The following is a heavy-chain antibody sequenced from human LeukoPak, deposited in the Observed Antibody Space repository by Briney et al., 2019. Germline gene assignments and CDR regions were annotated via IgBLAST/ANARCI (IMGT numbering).Heavy chain of an antibody. Sequence: SETLSLTCTVSGGSISSGGYYWSWIRQPPGKGLEWIGYIYHSGSTYYNPSLKSRVTISVDRSKNQFSLKLSSVTAADTAVYYCATGESGSTDAFDIWGQGTMVTVSS. J-gene: IGHJ3*02. CDR2: IYHSGST. CDR1: GGSISSGGYY. D-gene: IGHD3-3*01. V-gene: IGHV4-30-2*01. CDR3: ATGESGSTDAFDI.